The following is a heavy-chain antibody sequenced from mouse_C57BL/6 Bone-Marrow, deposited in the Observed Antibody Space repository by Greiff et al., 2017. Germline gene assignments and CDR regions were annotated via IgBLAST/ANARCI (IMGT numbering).Heavy chain of an antibody. CDR2: IYPGDGDT. J-gene: IGHJ3*01. CDR3: ARKGFGDYYGSSGFAY. V-gene: IGHV1-80*01. Sequence: QVQLQQSGAELVKPGASVKISCKASGYAFSSYWMNWVKQRPGKGLEWIGQIYPGDGDTNYNGKFKGKATLTADKSSSTAYMQLSSLTSEDSAVFFGARKGFGDYYGSSGFAYWGQGTLVTVSA. CDR1: GYAFSSYW. D-gene: IGHD1-1*01.